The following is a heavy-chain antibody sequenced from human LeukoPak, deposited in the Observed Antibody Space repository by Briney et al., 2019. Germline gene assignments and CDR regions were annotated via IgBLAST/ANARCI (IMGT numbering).Heavy chain of an antibody. D-gene: IGHD6-19*01. CDR1: GFTFSSYG. V-gene: IGHV3-30*18. CDR3: AKDGASVAGSAFDY. CDR2: ISYDGSNK. Sequence: GGSLRLSCAASGFTFSSYGMHWVRQAPGKGREGVAVISYDGSNKYYADSVKGRFTISRDNSKNTLYLQMNSLRAEDTAVYYCAKDGASVAGSAFDYWGQGTLVTVSS. J-gene: IGHJ4*02.